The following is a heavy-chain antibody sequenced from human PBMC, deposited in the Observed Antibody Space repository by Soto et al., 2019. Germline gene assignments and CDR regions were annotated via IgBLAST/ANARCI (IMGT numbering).Heavy chain of an antibody. CDR2: ISYDGSNK. J-gene: IGHJ4*02. CDR1: GFTFSSYG. V-gene: IGHV3-30*18. Sequence: PGGSLRLSFAASGFTFSSYGMHWVRQAPGKGLEWVAVISYDGSNKYYADPVKGRFTISRDNSKNTLYLQMNSLRAEDTAVYYCAKDSPGQDREQQLPERYWGQGTLVTVSS. D-gene: IGHD6-13*01. CDR3: AKDSPGQDREQQLPERY.